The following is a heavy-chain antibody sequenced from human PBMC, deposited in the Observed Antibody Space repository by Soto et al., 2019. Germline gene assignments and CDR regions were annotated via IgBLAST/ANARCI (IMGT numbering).Heavy chain of an antibody. CDR1: GFTFSSYS. D-gene: IGHD3-9*01. J-gene: IGHJ3*02. CDR2: ISSSSSTI. V-gene: IGHV3-48*02. CDR3: ARENYYDILTGYLDAFDI. Sequence: EVQLVESGGGSVQPGGSLRLSCAASGFTFSSYSMNWVRQAPGKGLEWVSYISSSSSTIYYADSVKGRFTISRDNAKNSLYLQMNSLRDEDTAVYYCARENYYDILTGYLDAFDIWGQGTMVTVSS.